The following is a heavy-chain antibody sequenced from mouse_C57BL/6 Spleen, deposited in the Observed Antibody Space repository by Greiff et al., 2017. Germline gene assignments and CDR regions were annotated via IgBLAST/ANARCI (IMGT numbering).Heavy chain of an antibody. CDR1: GFTFSDYY. J-gene: IGHJ3*01. V-gene: IGHV5-12*01. CDR3: ARHDHGYDEGFAY. D-gene: IGHD2-2*01. Sequence: EVKVVESGGGLVQPGGSLKLSCAASGFTFSDYYMYWVCQTPEKRLEWVAYISNGGGSTYYPDTVKGRFTISRDNAKNTLYLQMSRLKSEDTAMYYCARHDHGYDEGFAYWGQGTLVTVSA. CDR2: ISNGGGST.